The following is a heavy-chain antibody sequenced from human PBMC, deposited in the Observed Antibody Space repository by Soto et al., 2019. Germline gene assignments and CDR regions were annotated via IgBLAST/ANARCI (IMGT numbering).Heavy chain of an antibody. Sequence: GGSLRLSSEASGFTFSTYWMHWVRQVPGKGLVWVARLNTDGRITEYADSVRGRFTISRDNAKNILSLQMKSLSAEDTAVYYCAREGLSFGLFYWGQGT. V-gene: IGHV3-74*01. D-gene: IGHD3-3*01. J-gene: IGHJ4*02. CDR3: AREGLSFGLFY. CDR1: GFTFSTYW. CDR2: LNTDGRIT.